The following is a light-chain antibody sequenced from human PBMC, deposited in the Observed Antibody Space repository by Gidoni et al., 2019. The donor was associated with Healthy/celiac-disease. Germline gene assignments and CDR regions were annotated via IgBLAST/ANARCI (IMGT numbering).Light chain of an antibody. Sequence: DIQMTKSPSSLSASVGDRVTITCRASQSISSYLNWYQQKPGKAPKLLIYAASSLQSGVPSRFSGSGSGTDFTLTISSLQLEDFATYYCQQSYSTPRTFGQGTKVEIK. V-gene: IGKV1-39*01. CDR1: QSISSY. CDR2: AAS. J-gene: IGKJ1*01. CDR3: QQSYSTPRT.